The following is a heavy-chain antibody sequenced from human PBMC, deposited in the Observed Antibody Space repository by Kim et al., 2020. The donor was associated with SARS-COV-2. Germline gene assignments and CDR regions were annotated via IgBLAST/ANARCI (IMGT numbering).Heavy chain of an antibody. CDR1: GFTFSSYS. CDR3: ARSRSSSWYGFDP. J-gene: IGHJ5*02. CDR2: ISSSSTYI. D-gene: IGHD6-13*01. Sequence: GGSLRLSCAASGFTFSSYSMNWVRQAPGKGLEWVSSISSSSTYIYYADSVKGRFTISRDNARNSLYLQMNSLRAEDTAVYYCARSRSSSWYGFDPWGQGTLVTVSS. V-gene: IGHV3-21*01.